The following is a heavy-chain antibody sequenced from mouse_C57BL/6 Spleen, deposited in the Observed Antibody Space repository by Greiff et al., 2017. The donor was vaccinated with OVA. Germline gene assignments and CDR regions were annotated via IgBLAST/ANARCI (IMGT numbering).Heavy chain of an antibody. J-gene: IGHJ2*01. CDR2: IRNKANGYTT. D-gene: IGHD2-12*01. V-gene: IGHV7-3*01. CDR1: GFTFTDYY. CDR3: ARSFTTIYDGYYFDY. Sequence: EVKLVESGGGLVQPGGSLSLSCAASGFTFTDYYMSWVRQPPGKALEWLGFIRNKANGYTTEYSAYVKGRFTISRDNSQSILYLQMNALRAEDSATYYCARSFTTIYDGYYFDYGGQGTTLTVSS.